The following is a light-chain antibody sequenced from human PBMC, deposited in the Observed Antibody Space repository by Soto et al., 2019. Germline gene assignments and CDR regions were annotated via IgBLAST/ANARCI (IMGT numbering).Light chain of an antibody. J-gene: IGLJ2*01. CDR3: QSYDSSLSGSV. CDR2: GNS. Sequence: QSALTQPPSVSGAPGQRVTISCTGSSSNIGAGYDVHWYQQLPGTAPKLLIYGNSNRPSGVPDRFSGSKSGTSASLAITGVQAEDESYYYCQSYDSSLSGSVFGGGTKLTVL. CDR1: SSNIGAGYD. V-gene: IGLV1-40*01.